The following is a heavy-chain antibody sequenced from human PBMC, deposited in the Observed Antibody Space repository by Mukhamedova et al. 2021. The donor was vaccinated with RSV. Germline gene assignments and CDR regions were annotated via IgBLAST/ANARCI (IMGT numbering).Heavy chain of an antibody. V-gene: IGHV3-7*01. CDR3: ARRRDGFTALRY. Sequence: VRQAPGKGLQWVADIKQDGSEGYYVDSVKGRFTISRDNAKNSSCLQMNSLRAEGTAVYYCARRRDGFTALRYGGQGTLVTGS. D-gene: IGHD5-24*01. J-gene: IGHJ4*02. CDR2: IKQDGSEG.